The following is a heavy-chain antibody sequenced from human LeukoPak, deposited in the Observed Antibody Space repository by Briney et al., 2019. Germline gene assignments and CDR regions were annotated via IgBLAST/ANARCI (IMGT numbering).Heavy chain of an antibody. CDR2: ISYDGSNK. V-gene: IGHV3-30*03. CDR3: ARDPQGPHGYTTFDF. CDR1: GFTFSSYG. Sequence: PGRSLRLSCAASGFTFSSYGMHWVRQAPGKGLEWVAVISYDGSNKYYADSVKGRFTISRDNSKNTLYLQMNSLRTEDTAVFYCARDPQGPHGYTTFDFWGQGTLVTVTS. D-gene: IGHD5-24*01. J-gene: IGHJ4*02.